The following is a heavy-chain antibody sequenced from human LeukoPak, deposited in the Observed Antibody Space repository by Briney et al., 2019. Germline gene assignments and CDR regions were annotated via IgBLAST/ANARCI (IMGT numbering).Heavy chain of an antibody. J-gene: IGHJ5*02. CDR1: GYTFTSYG. D-gene: IGHD3/OR15-3a*01. CDR2: ISAYNGNT. Sequence: ASVKVSCKASGYTFTSYGISWVRQAPGQGLEWMGWISAYNGNTNYAQKLQGRVTMTTDTSTSTAYMELRSLRSDDTAVYYCAREGAQLDDFNHWFDPWGQGTLVTVSS. V-gene: IGHV1-18*01. CDR3: AREGAQLDDFNHWFDP.